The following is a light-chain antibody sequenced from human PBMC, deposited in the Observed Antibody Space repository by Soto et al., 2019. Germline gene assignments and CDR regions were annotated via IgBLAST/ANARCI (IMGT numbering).Light chain of an antibody. CDR2: GAS. Sequence: DLQMTQSPSSLSASVGDRVTITCRASQGIRNDLSWYQQKPGKAPKRLIYGASTLQSGVPSRFSGSGFGTEFTLTISSLQPEDFATYYCLQHNNYPFTFGPGTKVDFK. J-gene: IGKJ3*01. CDR3: LQHNNYPFT. CDR1: QGIRND. V-gene: IGKV1-17*01.